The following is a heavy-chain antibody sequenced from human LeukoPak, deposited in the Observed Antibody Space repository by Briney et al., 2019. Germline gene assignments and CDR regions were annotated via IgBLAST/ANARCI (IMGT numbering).Heavy chain of an antibody. CDR1: GFTFSSYA. J-gene: IGHJ3*02. CDR3: ARDKWVAFDI. D-gene: IGHD1-26*01. CDR2: ISSSSSYI. Sequence: GGSLRLSCAASGFTFSSYAMHWVRQAPGKGLEWVSSISSSSSYIYYADSVKGRFTISRDDAKNSLYLQMNSLRAEDTAVYYCARDKWVAFDIWGQGTMVTVSS. V-gene: IGHV3-21*03.